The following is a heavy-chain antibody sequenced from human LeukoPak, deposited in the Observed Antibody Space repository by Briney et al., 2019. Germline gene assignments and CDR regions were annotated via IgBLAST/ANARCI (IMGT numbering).Heavy chain of an antibody. CDR3: ARLGYCSSTSCYYFDY. CDR1: GYSISSGYY. CDR2: IYHSGST. Sequence: SETLSLTCAVSGYSISSGYYWGWIRQPPGKGLEWIRSIYHSGSTYYNPSLKSRVTISVDTSKTQFSLKLSSVTAADTAVYYCARLGYCSSTSCYYFDYWGQGTLVTVSS. V-gene: IGHV4-38-2*01. J-gene: IGHJ4*02. D-gene: IGHD2-2*01.